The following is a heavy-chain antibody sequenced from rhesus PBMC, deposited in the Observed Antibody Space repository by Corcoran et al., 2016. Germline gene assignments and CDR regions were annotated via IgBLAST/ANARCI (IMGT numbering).Heavy chain of an antibody. V-gene: IGHV4-127*01. D-gene: IGHD4-29*01. CDR3: ARVSAVENYFDY. CDR2: IYGGSVST. J-gene: IGHJ4*01. Sequence: QVQLQESGPGLVKPSATLSLTCAVSGYSISSGYGWGWIRQPRGKGLAWIGQIYGGSVSTYYNPSLKSRVTVSKDTSKNQFSLKLSSVTAADTAVYYCARVSAVENYFDYWGQGVLVTVSS. CDR1: GYSISSGYG.